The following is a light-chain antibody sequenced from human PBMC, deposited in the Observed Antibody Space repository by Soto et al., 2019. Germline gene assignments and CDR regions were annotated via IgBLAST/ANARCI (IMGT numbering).Light chain of an antibody. CDR1: QSVSSNY. V-gene: IGKV3-20*01. CDR3: QQYGSSPT. CDR2: GAS. Sequence: EIVLTQSPGTLSLSPGERATLSCRASQSVSSNYFAWYQKTPGQAPRLVIYGASSRATGIPDRFSGSGSGTDFPLTISRLEPEDFAVYYCQQYGSSPTFGQGTKVDIK. J-gene: IGKJ1*01.